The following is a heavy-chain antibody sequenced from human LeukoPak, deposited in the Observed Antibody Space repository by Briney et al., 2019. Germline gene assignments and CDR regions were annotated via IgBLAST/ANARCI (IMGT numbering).Heavy chain of an antibody. CDR1: GFTFSSYW. CDR3: ARDSLPLNYYDSSGYAANFDY. J-gene: IGHJ4*02. V-gene: IGHV3-7*01. CDR2: IKQDGSEK. D-gene: IGHD3-22*01. Sequence: PGGSLRLSCAASGFTFSSYWMSWVRQAPGKGLEWVANIKQDGSEKYYVDSVKGQFTISRDNAKNSLYLQMNSLRAEDTAVYYCARDSLPLNYYDSSGYAANFDYWGQGTLVTVSS.